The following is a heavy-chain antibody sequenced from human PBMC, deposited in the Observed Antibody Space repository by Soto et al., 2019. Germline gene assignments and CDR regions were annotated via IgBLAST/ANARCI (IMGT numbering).Heavy chain of an antibody. Sequence: ASVKVSCKASGYTFTSYGISWVRQAPGQGLEWMGWISAYNGNTNYAQKLQGRVTMTTDTSTSTAYMELRSLRSDDTAVYYCARDQTYDILTGYYPKSWIDYWGQGTLVTVSS. CDR3: ARDQTYDILTGYYPKSWIDY. CDR1: GYTFTSYG. V-gene: IGHV1-18*01. CDR2: ISAYNGNT. D-gene: IGHD3-9*01. J-gene: IGHJ4*02.